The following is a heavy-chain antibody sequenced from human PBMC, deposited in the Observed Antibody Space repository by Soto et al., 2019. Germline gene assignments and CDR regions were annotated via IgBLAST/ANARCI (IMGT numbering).Heavy chain of an antibody. V-gene: IGHV3-7*01. Sequence: GGSLRLSCAASGFTFSTYAMTWVRQAPGKGLEWVANVRQDGSVKYYVDSIKGRFTISRDNARNLVFLEMNGLRVEDTAMYFCASQRNLGAHDYWGQGTLVTVSS. CDR1: GFTFSTYA. CDR3: ASQRNLGAHDY. CDR2: VRQDGSVK. J-gene: IGHJ4*02. D-gene: IGHD1-1*01.